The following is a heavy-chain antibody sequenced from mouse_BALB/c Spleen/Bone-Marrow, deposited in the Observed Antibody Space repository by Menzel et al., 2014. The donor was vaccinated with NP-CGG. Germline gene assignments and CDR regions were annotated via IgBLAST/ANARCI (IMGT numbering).Heavy chain of an antibody. CDR2: INPDSNTI. D-gene: IGHD2-3*01. CDR3: SRQGWLLGMDC. V-gene: IGHV4-1*02. J-gene: IGHJ4*01. Sequence: EVQGVESGGGLVQPGGSLKLSCAASGFDFSRYWMSWVRQAPGKGLEWIGEINPDSNTINYTPSLKDKFIISRDNAKNTLYLQMSKVRSEDTALYYCSRQGWLLGMDCWGQGTSVTVSS. CDR1: GFDFSRYW.